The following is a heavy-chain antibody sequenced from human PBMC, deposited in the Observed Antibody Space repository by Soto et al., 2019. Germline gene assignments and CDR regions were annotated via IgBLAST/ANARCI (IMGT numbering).Heavy chain of an antibody. CDR3: AREGSGYCSSTSCYKGGMDV. D-gene: IGHD2-2*02. CDR1: GFTFSSYA. V-gene: IGHV3-30-3*01. CDR2: ISYDGSNK. Sequence: QVQLVESGGGVVQPGRSLRLSCAASGFTFSSYAMHWVRQAPGKGLEWVAVISYDGSNKYYADSVKGRFTISRDNSKNTLYLQMNSLRAEDTAVYYCAREGSGYCSSTSCYKGGMDVW. J-gene: IGHJ6*01.